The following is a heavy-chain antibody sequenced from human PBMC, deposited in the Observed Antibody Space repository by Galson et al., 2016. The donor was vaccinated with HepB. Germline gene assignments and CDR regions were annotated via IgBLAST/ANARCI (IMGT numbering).Heavy chain of an antibody. J-gene: IGHJ4*02. CDR3: ARDLIGGFDY. CDR1: GYTFTTYA. CDR2: INTNTGNP. D-gene: IGHD3-10*01. V-gene: IGHV7-4-1*02. Sequence: SVKVSCKASGYTFTTYAINWVRQAPGQGPDWMGWINTNTGNPTYAQGFTGRFVFSLDTSVSTAYLQISSLKAEDTAVYYCARDLIGGFDYWGQGTLVTVSS.